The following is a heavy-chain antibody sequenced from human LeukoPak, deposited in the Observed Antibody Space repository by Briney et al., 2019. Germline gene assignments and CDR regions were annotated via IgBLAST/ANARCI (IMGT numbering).Heavy chain of an antibody. V-gene: IGHV3-66*02. Sequence: GGSLRLSCAASGFTVSSNYLSWFRQAPGKGLEWVSVIYSGGSTYYADSVKGRFTISRDNSKNTPYLQMDSLRAEDTAVYYCVTQQLVTGRDYWGQGTLVTVSS. CDR3: VTQQLVTGRDY. D-gene: IGHD6-13*01. J-gene: IGHJ4*02. CDR1: GFTVSSNY. CDR2: IYSGGST.